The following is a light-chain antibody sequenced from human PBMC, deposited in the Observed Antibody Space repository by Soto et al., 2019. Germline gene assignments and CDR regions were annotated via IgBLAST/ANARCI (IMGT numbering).Light chain of an antibody. CDR1: QDIGTW. CDR2: GPS. Sequence: DIQMTQSPSSVSASVGDRVTITCRASQDIGTWLAWYQQKPGKAPKLLIFGPSRLHSGVPSRFSGSGSGTDFTLTISSLQPEDFATYYCQQSYSTPWTFGQGTKVDIK. V-gene: IGKV1-12*01. J-gene: IGKJ1*01. CDR3: QQSYSTPWT.